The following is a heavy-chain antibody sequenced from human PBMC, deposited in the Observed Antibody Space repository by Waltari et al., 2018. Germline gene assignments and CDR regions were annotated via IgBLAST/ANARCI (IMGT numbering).Heavy chain of an antibody. CDR1: GFAFSSYH. J-gene: IGHJ4*02. D-gene: IGHD3-22*01. Sequence: QLVESGGGLVKPGGSLRLSCAASGFAFSSYHMNWVRQAPGKVLEWVSSISSRSTYIYYADSVKGRFTVSRDNAKNALFLQMSSLRVEDTAVYYCASVDSSAFSRSFDYWGLGTLVTVSS. CDR3: ASVDSSAFSRSFDY. CDR2: ISSRSTYI. V-gene: IGHV3-21*02.